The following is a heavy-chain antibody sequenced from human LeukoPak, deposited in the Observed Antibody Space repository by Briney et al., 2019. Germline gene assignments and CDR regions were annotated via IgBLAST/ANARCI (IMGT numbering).Heavy chain of an antibody. Sequence: GGSLRLSCAASGFTSSDHYMDWVRQAPGKGLEWVGRTRNRDNSYRTEYAASVKGRFTISRDDSKNSLFLQMNSLKTEDTAVYYCARHDGDWGQGILVTVSS. CDR3: ARHDGD. J-gene: IGHJ4*02. CDR2: TRNRDNSYRT. CDR1: GFTSSDHY. V-gene: IGHV3-72*01. D-gene: IGHD4-17*01.